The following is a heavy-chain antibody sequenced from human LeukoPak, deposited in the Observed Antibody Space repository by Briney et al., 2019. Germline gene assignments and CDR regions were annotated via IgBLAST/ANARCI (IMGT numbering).Heavy chain of an antibody. Sequence: KASETLSLTCAVYGVSFSGYYWSWIRQPPGKGLEWIGEINHSGSTNYNPSLKSRVTISVDTSKNQFSLKLSSVTAADTAVYYCARGGVAGLDYWGQGTLVTVSS. V-gene: IGHV4-34*01. CDR2: INHSGST. D-gene: IGHD6-19*01. CDR3: ARGGVAGLDY. CDR1: GVSFSGYY. J-gene: IGHJ4*02.